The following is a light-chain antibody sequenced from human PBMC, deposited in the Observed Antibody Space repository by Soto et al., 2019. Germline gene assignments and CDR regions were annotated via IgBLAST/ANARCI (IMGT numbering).Light chain of an antibody. CDR1: RDIDDY. J-gene: IGKJ1*01. Sequence: DIQMNQSPPLLSASVGDRVTITCRARRDIDDYLSWYQHIAGKAPKLLIYDASSLQSGVPSRFSGSGSGTYFTLTINSLQPEDVATYYCQKYNNAPWTFGQGTKV. V-gene: IGKV1-27*01. CDR2: DAS. CDR3: QKYNNAPWT.